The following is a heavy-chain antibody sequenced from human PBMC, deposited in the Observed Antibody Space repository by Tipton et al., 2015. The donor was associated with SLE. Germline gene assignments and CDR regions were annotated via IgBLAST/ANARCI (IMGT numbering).Heavy chain of an antibody. CDR1: GFNFDNYW. D-gene: IGHD5-12*01. V-gene: IGHV3-7*01. CDR2: IKEHGTET. Sequence: SLRLSCAASGFNFDNYWMSWVRQAPGKGLEWVANIKEHGTETYYVDSVRGRFTISRDNSKNTLYLQMNSLRPEDTAVYYCAKDQRGSDPYGMDFWGQGTTVTVSS. J-gene: IGHJ6*02. CDR3: AKDQRGSDPYGMDF.